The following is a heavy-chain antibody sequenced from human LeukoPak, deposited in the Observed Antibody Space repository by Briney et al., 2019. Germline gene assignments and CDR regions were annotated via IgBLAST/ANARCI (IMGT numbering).Heavy chain of an antibody. CDR1: GGTFTSYA. D-gene: IGHD1-26*01. J-gene: IGHJ4*02. CDR2: IITIFGTA. Sequence: GASVKVSCKASGGTFTSYAISWVRQAPAQGLELMGRIITIFGTANFAQKFQGRVTITTDESTSTAYMDLNSLRSEDTAVYYCARDIVGASPYWGQGRLVTVYS. V-gene: IGHV1-69*05. CDR3: ARDIVGASPY.